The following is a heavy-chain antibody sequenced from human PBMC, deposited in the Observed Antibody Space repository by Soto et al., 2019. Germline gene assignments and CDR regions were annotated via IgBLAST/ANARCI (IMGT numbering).Heavy chain of an antibody. CDR2: IWYDGSNK. CDR1: GFTFSSYG. Sequence: GGSLRLSCAASGFTFSSYGMHRVRQAPGKGLEWVAVIWYDGSNKYYADSVKGRFTISRDNSKNTLYLQMNSLRAEDTAVYYCASAETVYYYYGMDVWGQGTTVTVS. D-gene: IGHD4-4*01. CDR3: ASAETVYYYYGMDV. V-gene: IGHV3-33*01. J-gene: IGHJ6*02.